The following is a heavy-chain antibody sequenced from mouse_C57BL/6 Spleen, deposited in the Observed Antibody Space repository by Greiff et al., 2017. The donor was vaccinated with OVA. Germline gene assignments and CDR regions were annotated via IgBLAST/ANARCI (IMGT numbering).Heavy chain of an antibody. CDR1: GFTFSDYG. CDR3: ARDYGSFFDY. Sequence: EVQLVESGGGLVKPGGSLKLSCAASGFTFSDYGMHWVRQAPEKGLEWVAYISSGSGTIYYADTVKGRFTISRDNAKNTLFLQMTSLRSEDTAMYYCARDYGSFFDYWGQGTTLTVSS. CDR2: ISSGSGTI. V-gene: IGHV5-17*01. J-gene: IGHJ2*01. D-gene: IGHD1-1*01.